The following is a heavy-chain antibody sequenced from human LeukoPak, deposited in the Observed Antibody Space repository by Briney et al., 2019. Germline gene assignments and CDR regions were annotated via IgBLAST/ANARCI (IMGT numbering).Heavy chain of an antibody. Sequence: GGSLRLSCATSGFTLSSYSMNWVRQAPGKGLEWVSYISSGSTTIYYADSVKGRFTISRDNAKNSLYLQMNSLRAEDTAVYYCARDVEQWLVRLYYFDYWGQGTLVTVSS. CDR1: GFTLSSYS. D-gene: IGHD6-19*01. CDR2: ISSGSTTI. CDR3: ARDVEQWLVRLYYFDY. J-gene: IGHJ4*02. V-gene: IGHV3-48*01.